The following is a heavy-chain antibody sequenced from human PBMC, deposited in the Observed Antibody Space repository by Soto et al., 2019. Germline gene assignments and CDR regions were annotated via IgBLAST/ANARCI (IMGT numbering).Heavy chain of an antibody. D-gene: IGHD3-10*01. CDR3: ARDQGSGTS. V-gene: IGHV4-31*03. CDR1: GGSISSGDYY. CDR2: IYYNGNT. J-gene: IGHJ4*02. Sequence: SETLSLSCTVSGGSISSGDYYWSWIRQLPGKDLEWIAYIYYNGNTYYTPSLKSRATISLDTSRNQFFLNLNSVTAADTAVYYCARDQGSGTSRGQGSLVTVSS.